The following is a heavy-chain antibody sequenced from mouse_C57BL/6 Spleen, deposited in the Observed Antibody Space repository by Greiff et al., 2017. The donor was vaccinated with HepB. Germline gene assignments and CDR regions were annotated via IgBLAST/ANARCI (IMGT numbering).Heavy chain of an antibody. Sequence: QVQLKESGPELVKPGASVKISCKASGYAFSSSWMNWVKQRPGKGLEWIGRIYPGDGDTNYNGKFNGKATLTADKSSSPAYMQLSSLTSEDSAVYFCARGNSIGYFDVWGTGTTVTVSS. J-gene: IGHJ1*03. CDR3: ARGNSIGYFDV. CDR2: IYPGDGDT. V-gene: IGHV1-82*01. CDR1: GYAFSSSW. D-gene: IGHD2-10*02.